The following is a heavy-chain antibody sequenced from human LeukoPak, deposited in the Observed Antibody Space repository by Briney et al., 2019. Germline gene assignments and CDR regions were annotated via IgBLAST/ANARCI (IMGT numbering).Heavy chain of an antibody. D-gene: IGHD6-19*01. Sequence: PSETLSLTCTVSGGSISSDSYYWAWIRQPPGKGLEWIASIYYSGSTYYNPSLKSRVTISVDTSRNQFSLKLSSVTAADTAVYYCASLAVAGLSEGYWGHGTLVIVSS. V-gene: IGHV4-39*01. CDR1: GGSISSDSYY. CDR3: ASLAVAGLSEGY. CDR2: IYYSGST. J-gene: IGHJ4*01.